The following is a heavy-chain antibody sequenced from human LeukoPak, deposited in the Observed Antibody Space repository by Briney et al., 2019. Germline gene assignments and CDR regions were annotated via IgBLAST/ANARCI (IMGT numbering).Heavy chain of an antibody. CDR1: GGSISSSSYY. CDR2: IDHSGTT. Sequence: SETLSLTCTVSGGSISSSSYYWGWIRQPPGKGLDYIGSIDHSGTTYYNPSLMSRATISVDTTQTHFSLRLTSVTAADTAVYYCAREREYYYMDVWGEGTTVSVSS. D-gene: IGHD1-26*01. J-gene: IGHJ6*03. CDR3: AREREYYYMDV. V-gene: IGHV4-39*02.